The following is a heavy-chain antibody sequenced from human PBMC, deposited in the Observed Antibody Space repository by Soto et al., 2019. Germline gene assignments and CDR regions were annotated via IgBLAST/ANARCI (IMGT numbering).Heavy chain of an antibody. CDR3: ARVVTVVKSFHYWYFDL. V-gene: IGHV1-69*12. CDR2: IIPIFGTA. CDR1: GGAFSSYA. Sequence: QVQLVQSGAEVKKPGSTVKVSCKASGGAFSSYAISWERQAPGQGLEWMGGIIPIFGTANYAQKFQGRVTSTADESTSTAYMELSSLRSEDTAVYYCARVVTVVKSFHYWYFDLWGRGTLVTVSS. J-gene: IGHJ2*01. D-gene: IGHD2-15*01.